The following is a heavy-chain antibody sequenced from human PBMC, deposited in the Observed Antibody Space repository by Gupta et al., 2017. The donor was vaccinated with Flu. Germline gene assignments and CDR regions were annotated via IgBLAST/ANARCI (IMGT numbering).Heavy chain of an antibody. CDR3: ARYGYSYGLDV. CDR1: FRFSGGW. CDR2: MNQEGNEK. Sequence: FRFSGGWRGWGRQAQGKGLEWVANMNQEGNEKYYVDSAKGRFTISRDNAKNSLYLQMSSLRAGDTAVDFCARYGYSYGLDVWGQGTTVTVSS. V-gene: IGHV3-7*01. J-gene: IGHJ6*02. D-gene: IGHD3-10*01.